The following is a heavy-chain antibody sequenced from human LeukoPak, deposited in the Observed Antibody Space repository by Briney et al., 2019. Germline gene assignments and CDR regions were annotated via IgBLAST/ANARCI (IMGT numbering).Heavy chain of an antibody. Sequence: SETLSLTCTVSGGSLTSSTYYWGWIRQPPGKGLEWIASIFYSGSTYYNPSLKSRVTILVDRSKKEFSMKLSSVTAADAAVYYCARRDEYYDRSGYTFDTWGQGTMVTVSS. V-gene: IGHV4-39*01. CDR1: GGSLTSSTYY. D-gene: IGHD3-22*01. CDR2: IFYSGST. CDR3: ARRDEYYDRSGYTFDT. J-gene: IGHJ3*02.